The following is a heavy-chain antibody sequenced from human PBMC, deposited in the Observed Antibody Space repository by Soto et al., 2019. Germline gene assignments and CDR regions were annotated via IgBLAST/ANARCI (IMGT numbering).Heavy chain of an antibody. CDR3: ARTPSGAYVAEYFQH. Sequence: PGGSLRLSCAASGFTFSSYAMHWVRQAPGKGLEYVSAISSNGGSTYYANSVKGRFTISRDNSKNTLYLQMGSLRAEDMAVYYCARTPSGAYVAEYFQHWGQSTLVTVSS. V-gene: IGHV3-64*01. CDR1: GFTFSSYA. D-gene: IGHD5-12*01. J-gene: IGHJ1*01. CDR2: ISSNGGST.